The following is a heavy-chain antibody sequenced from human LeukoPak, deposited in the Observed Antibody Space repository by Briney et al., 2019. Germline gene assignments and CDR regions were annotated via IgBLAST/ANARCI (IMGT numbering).Heavy chain of an antibody. CDR1: GFTFSSYA. CDR2: ISGSGGST. CDR3: AKQRAVAGTDY. D-gene: IGHD6-19*01. Sequence: PGGSLRLSCAASGFTFSSYAMSWVRQAPGKGLEWVSAISGSGGSTYYADSVKGRFTLSRDNSKNTLYLQMNGLRADDTAVYYCAKQRAVAGTDYWGQGTLVAVSS. V-gene: IGHV3-23*01. J-gene: IGHJ4*02.